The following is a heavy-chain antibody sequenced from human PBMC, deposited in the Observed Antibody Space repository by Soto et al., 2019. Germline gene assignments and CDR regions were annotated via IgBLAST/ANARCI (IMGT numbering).Heavy chain of an antibody. CDR3: ANVIAMDYFDY. V-gene: IGHV3-23*01. CDR2: ISGSGGST. J-gene: IGHJ4*02. D-gene: IGHD3-22*01. Sequence: GSLRLSCAASGFTFSSYAMRWVRQAPGKGLEWVSAISGSGGSTYYADSVKGRFTISRDNSKNTLYLQMNSLRAEDTAVYYCANVIAMDYFDYWGQGTLVTVSS. CDR1: GFTFSSYA.